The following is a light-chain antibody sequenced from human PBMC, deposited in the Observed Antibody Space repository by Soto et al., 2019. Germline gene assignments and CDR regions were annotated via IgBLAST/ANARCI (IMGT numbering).Light chain of an antibody. CDR1: QSIGNNQ. V-gene: IGKV3-20*01. J-gene: IGKJ1*01. CDR2: GAS. Sequence: VVLTQSPGTLSLSPGERATLSCRASQSIGNNQLAWYQQKPGQAPRLLIYGASSRATGIPDRFSGSGSGTDFTLTISRLEPEDFAVYSCQQYVNLPRAFGQGTKVEAK. CDR3: QQYVNLPRA.